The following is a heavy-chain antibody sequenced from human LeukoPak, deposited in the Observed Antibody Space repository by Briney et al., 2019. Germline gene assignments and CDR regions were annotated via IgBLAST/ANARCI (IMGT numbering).Heavy chain of an antibody. CDR2: VKQDGIET. D-gene: IGHD2-8*02. V-gene: IGHV3-7*01. J-gene: IGHJ4*02. CDR1: GFTFSRDW. CDR3: ARDGTGFDY. Sequence: LPGGSLRLSCVASGFTFSRDWMSWVRQAPGKGLEWVASVKQDGIETQYVDSVKGRFTISRDNAKSSVYLQMNSLRVEDTAVYYCARDGTGFDYWGQGTLVTVSS.